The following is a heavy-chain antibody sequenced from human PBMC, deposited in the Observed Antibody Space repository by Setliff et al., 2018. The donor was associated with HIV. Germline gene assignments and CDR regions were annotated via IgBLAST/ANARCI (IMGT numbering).Heavy chain of an antibody. V-gene: IGHV4-61*09. CDR2: MYTTGST. J-gene: IGHJ3*02. CDR1: GGSISSGAYY. D-gene: IGHD1-26*01. Sequence: KPSETLSLTCTVSGGSISSGAYYWTWIRQPAGKGLDWIGHMYTTGSTNYNASLKSRVTMSVDTSKNQFSLSLRSVTAADTAFYYCAGASVGVTGLYAFDIWGQGTMVTVS. CDR3: AGASVGVTGLYAFDI.